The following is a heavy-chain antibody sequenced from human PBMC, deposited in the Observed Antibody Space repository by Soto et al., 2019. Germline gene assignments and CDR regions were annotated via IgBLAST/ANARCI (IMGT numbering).Heavy chain of an antibody. J-gene: IGHJ5*02. V-gene: IGHV3-53*01. Sequence: HPGGSLRLSCEASGFTVSDNYMTWVRQAPGKGLEWVSLIYSDVYSAGTTYYADSVKGRFTIFRDNARNTVYLQMNSLEAEDTAVYYCAKLPWEVAPSWGQGTLVTVSS. CDR1: GFTVSDNY. CDR2: IYSDVYSAGTT. CDR3: AKLPWEVAPS. D-gene: IGHD1-26*01.